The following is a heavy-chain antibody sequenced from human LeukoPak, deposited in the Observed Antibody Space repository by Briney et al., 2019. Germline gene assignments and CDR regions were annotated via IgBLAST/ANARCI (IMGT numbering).Heavy chain of an antibody. D-gene: IGHD3-22*01. V-gene: IGHV3-53*01. J-gene: IGHJ4*02. CDR3: ARHDSGYGPFDY. CDR2: LHSGGST. Sequence: GGSLRLSCAVSGFTVSSNYMSWVRQAPGKGLEWVSVLHSGGSTYYADSVKGRFTISRDNSKNTLYLQVNSLRAKDTAVYYCARHDSGYGPFDYWGQGTLVTVSS. CDR1: GFTVSSNY.